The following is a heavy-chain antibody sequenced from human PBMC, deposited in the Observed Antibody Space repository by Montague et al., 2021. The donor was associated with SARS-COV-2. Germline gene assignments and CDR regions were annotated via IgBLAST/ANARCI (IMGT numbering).Heavy chain of an antibody. Sequence: SLRLSCAASGFTFSGHAMSWVRQAPGKGLEWVAAISNDAENTYFADSVRGRFAVSRDNSKNTLYLEMHSLGAGDTATYYCARDRSAGNHYLGCFQYWGRGTLVSVSS. J-gene: IGHJ1*01. D-gene: IGHD1-14*01. V-gene: IGHV3-23*01. CDR1: GFTFSGHA. CDR3: ARDRSAGNHYLGCFQY. CDR2: ISNDAENT.